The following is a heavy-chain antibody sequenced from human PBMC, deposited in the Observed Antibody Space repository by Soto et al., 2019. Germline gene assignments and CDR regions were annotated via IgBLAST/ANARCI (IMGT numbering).Heavy chain of an antibody. V-gene: IGHV3-48*02. D-gene: IGHD5-12*01. CDR3: ARDAEDIVATIIPYFDY. Sequence: GGSLRLSCAASGFTFSSNSMNWVRQAPGKGLEWVSYISSSSSTIYYADSVKGRFTISRDNAKNSLYLQMNSLRDEDTAVYYCARDAEDIVATIIPYFDYWGQGTLVTVSS. J-gene: IGHJ4*02. CDR2: ISSSSSTI. CDR1: GFTFSSNS.